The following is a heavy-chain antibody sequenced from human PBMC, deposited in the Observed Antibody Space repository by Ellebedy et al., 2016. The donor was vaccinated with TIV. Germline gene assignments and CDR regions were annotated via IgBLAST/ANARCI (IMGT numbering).Heavy chain of an antibody. D-gene: IGHD4-17*01. V-gene: IGHV4-59*08. CDR3: ARHSTVTTIGT. J-gene: IGHJ5*02. Sequence: MPSETLSLTCTVSGDSISPYYWNWIRQPPGKGLEWIGYIHYSGSANYNPSLKSRVTISVDTSKNQFSLKLSSVTAADTAIFYCARHSTVTTIGTWGQGALVTVSS. CDR2: IHYSGSA. CDR1: GDSISPYY.